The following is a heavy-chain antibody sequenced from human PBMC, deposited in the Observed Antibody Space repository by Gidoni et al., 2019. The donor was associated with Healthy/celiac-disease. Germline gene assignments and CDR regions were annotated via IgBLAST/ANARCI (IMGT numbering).Heavy chain of an antibody. V-gene: IGHV1-46*01. CDR2: INPSGGST. D-gene: IGHD3-10*01. J-gene: IGHJ3*02. CDR3: ARVGYYGSGSYYNSAFDI. CDR1: GYTFTSSY. Sequence: QVQLVQSGAEVKKPGASVKVSCKASGYTFTSSYLHWVRQAPGQGLEWMGIINPSGGSTSYAQKFQGRVTMTRDTSTSTVYMELSSLRSEDTAVYYCARVGYYGSGSYYNSAFDIWGQGTMVTVSS.